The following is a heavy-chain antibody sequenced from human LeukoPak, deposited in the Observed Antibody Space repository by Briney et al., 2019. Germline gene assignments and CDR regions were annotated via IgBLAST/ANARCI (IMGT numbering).Heavy chain of an antibody. CDR1: GFTFSSYA. V-gene: IGHV3-30*04. CDR3: ARELDSGSFDY. D-gene: IGHD3-10*01. CDR2: ISYDGSNK. Sequence: GGSLRLSCAASGFTFSSYAMHWVRQAPGKGLEWVAVISYDGSNKYYADSVKGRFTISRDNSKNTLYLQMNSLRAEDTAVYYCARELDSGSFDYWGQGTLVTVSS. J-gene: IGHJ4*02.